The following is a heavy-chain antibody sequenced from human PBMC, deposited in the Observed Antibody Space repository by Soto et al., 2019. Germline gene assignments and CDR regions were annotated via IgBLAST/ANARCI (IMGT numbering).Heavy chain of an antibody. CDR1: GFTFSSYA. CDR2: ISGSGGST. D-gene: IGHD3-16*01. CDR3: ARRRDAYTFFDY. Sequence: GGSLRLSCAASGFTFSSYAMSWVRQAPGKGLEWVSAISGSGGSTYYADSVKGRFTVSRDNSKNSLYLEMNSLRAEDTAVYYCARRRDAYTFFDYWGQGTLVTVSS. V-gene: IGHV3-23*01. J-gene: IGHJ4*02.